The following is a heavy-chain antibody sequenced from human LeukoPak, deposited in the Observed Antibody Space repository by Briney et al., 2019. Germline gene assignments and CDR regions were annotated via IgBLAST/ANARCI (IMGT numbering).Heavy chain of an antibody. V-gene: IGHV4-59*01. CDR2: IYYSGST. CDR3: ARGHPDWVGHLPSDYFDY. Sequence: SETLSLTCTVSGGSISSYYWSWIRQPPGKGLEWIGYIYYSGSTNYNPSLKSRVTLSVDTSKKQFSLRLSSVTAADTAVYYCARGHPDWVGHLPSDYFDYWGQGTLVSVSS. CDR1: GGSISSYY. D-gene: IGHD2-21*01. J-gene: IGHJ4*02.